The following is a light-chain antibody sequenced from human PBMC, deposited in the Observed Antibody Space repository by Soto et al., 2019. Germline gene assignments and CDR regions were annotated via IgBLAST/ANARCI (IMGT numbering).Light chain of an antibody. Sequence: QSVLAQPPSASGTPGQTVTISCFGGSSNIKTNGVSWYQQVPGAAPKLLIYSNSQRPSGAPDRFSGSKSGTSASLAISGLQSEDEATYHCSTWDDSLNGLIFGGGTKLTVL. V-gene: IGLV1-44*01. CDR1: SSNIKTNG. CDR3: STWDDSLNGLI. J-gene: IGLJ2*01. CDR2: SNS.